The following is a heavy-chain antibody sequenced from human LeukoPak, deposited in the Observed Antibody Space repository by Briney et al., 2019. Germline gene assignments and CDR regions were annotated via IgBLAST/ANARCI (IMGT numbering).Heavy chain of an antibody. CDR2: ISGSGGST. Sequence: SGESLRLSCAASGFTFSSYAMSWVRQAPGKGLEWVSAISGSGGSTYYADSVKGRFTISRDNSKNTLYLQMNSLRAEDTAVYYCAKEASDYYDIKRGSNWFDPWGQGTLVTVSS. CDR3: AKEASDYYDIKRGSNWFDP. V-gene: IGHV3-23*01. J-gene: IGHJ5*02. CDR1: GFTFSSYA. D-gene: IGHD3-22*01.